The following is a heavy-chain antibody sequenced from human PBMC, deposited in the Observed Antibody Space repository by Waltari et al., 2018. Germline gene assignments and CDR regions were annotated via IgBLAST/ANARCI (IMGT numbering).Heavy chain of an antibody. Sequence: QVQLVQSGAEVKKPGASVKVSCKASGYTFTSYDINWVRQATGQGLEWMGWMNPNIGNTGYAQKFQGRVTMTRNTSISTAYMELSSLRSEDTAVYYCATITPPHIAAAADFDYWGQGTLVTVSS. V-gene: IGHV1-8*01. J-gene: IGHJ4*02. D-gene: IGHD6-13*01. CDR2: MNPNIGNT. CDR1: GYTFTSYD. CDR3: ATITPPHIAAAADFDY.